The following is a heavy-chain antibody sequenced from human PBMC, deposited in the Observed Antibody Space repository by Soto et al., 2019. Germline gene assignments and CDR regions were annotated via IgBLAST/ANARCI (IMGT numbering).Heavy chain of an antibody. CDR1: GYTFTSYG. Sequence: ASVKVSCKASGYTFTSYGISWVRQAPGQGLEWMGWISAYNGNTNYAQKLQGRVTMTTDTSTSTAYMELRSLRSDDTAVYYCARAKITIFGVVITDYYYGMDVWRQGTTVTVSS. J-gene: IGHJ6*02. CDR2: ISAYNGNT. D-gene: IGHD3-3*01. CDR3: ARAKITIFGVVITDYYYGMDV. V-gene: IGHV1-18*01.